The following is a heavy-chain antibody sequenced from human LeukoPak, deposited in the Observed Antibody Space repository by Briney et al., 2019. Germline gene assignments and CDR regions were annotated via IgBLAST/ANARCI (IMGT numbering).Heavy chain of an antibody. Sequence: ASVKVSCKASGYTFTSYGISWVRQAPGQGLEWMGWISAYNGNTNYAQKLQGRVTMTTDTSTSTAYIELRSLRSDDTAVYYCARLYYDSSGPCFDYWGQGTLVTVSS. V-gene: IGHV1-18*01. CDR3: ARLYYDSSGPCFDY. CDR2: ISAYNGNT. D-gene: IGHD3-22*01. CDR1: GYTFTSYG. J-gene: IGHJ4*02.